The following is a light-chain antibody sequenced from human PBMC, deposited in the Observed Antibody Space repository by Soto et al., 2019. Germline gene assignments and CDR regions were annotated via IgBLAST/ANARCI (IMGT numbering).Light chain of an antibody. CDR3: QQYNIFSWT. CDR2: KAS. Sequence: DIQMTQSPSTLSASVGDRVTITCRASQSISSWLAGYQQRPGKAPKLLIYKASSLESGVPSRFSGSGSGTEFTLTISSLQPDDFATFYCQQYNIFSWTFGQGTKVEIK. J-gene: IGKJ1*01. V-gene: IGKV1-5*03. CDR1: QSISSW.